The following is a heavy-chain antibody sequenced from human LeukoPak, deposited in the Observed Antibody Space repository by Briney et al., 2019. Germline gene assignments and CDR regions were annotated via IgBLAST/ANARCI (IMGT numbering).Heavy chain of an antibody. CDR3: AKMVREFYTISYYFDY. V-gene: IGHV3-23*01. CDR2: ISGSGAGT. CDR1: GFTFSSYA. D-gene: IGHD2-8*01. Sequence: GGSLRLSCAISGFTFSSYAMNWVRQAPGKGLEWVSGISGSGAGTYYADSVKGRFTISRDNSKNTLYLQMNSLRAEDTAVYYCAKMVREFYTISYYFDYWGQGTLVTVSS. J-gene: IGHJ4*02.